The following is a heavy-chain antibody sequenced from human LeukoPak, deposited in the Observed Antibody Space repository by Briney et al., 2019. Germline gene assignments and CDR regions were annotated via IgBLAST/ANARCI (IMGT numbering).Heavy chain of an antibody. Sequence: SETLSLTCTVSGGSISSESYYWGWIRQPPGKGLEWIGTVSHSGTTSYNPSLRSRFTISVDTSKNQFSLRVTSVTAADTAMYYCARRPDVSGFCSGGSYFPFDDWGRGTLVTVSS. J-gene: IGHJ4*02. CDR1: GGSISSESYY. D-gene: IGHD2-15*01. CDR3: ARRPDVSGFCSGGSYFPFDD. CDR2: VSHSGTT. V-gene: IGHV4-39*01.